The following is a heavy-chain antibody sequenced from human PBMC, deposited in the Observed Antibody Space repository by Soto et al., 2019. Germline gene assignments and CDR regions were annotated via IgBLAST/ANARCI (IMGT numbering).Heavy chain of an antibody. J-gene: IGHJ4*02. CDR1: GFTFTRYS. CDR2: ISSTTNYI. CDR3: ARESEDLTSNFDY. Sequence: GGSLRLSCAASGFTFTRYSMSWVRQAPGKGLEWVSSISSTTNYIYYGDSMKGRFTISRDNAKNSLYLEMNSLRAEDTAAYYCARESEDLTSNFDYWGQGTLVTVSS. V-gene: IGHV3-21*06.